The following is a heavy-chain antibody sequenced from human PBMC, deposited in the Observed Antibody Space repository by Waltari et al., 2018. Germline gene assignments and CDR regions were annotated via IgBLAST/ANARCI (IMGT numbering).Heavy chain of an antibody. CDR1: GGTFSSYA. Sequence: QVQLVQSGAEVKKPGSSVKVSCKASGGTFSSYAISWVRQAPGQGLEWMGGIIPIFGTAKYAKKFQGRVTITADEATSTADMELGSRRSEDTAVYYCAGWGGPEMGHVSSTSGYRVGWFDPWGQGTLVTVSS. CDR3: AGWGGPEMGHVSSTSGYRVGWFDP. J-gene: IGHJ5*02. CDR2: IIPIFGTA. V-gene: IGHV1-69*01. D-gene: IGHD2-2*01.